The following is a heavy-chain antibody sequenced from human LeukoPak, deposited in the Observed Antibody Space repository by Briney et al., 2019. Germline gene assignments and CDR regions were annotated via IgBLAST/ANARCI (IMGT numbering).Heavy chain of an antibody. J-gene: IGHJ4*02. CDR1: GFTFSSYA. CDR2: ISYDGSNK. Sequence: GGSLRLSCAASGFTFSSYAMHWVRQAPGKGLEWVAVISYDGSNKYYADSVKGRFTISRDNSKNTLYPQMNSLRAEDTAVYYCARDRSYIAGLDYWGQGTLVTVSS. V-gene: IGHV3-30-3*01. D-gene: IGHD6-13*01. CDR3: ARDRSYIAGLDY.